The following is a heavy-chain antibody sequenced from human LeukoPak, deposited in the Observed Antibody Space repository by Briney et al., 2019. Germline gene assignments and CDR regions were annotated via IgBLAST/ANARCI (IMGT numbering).Heavy chain of an antibody. J-gene: IGHJ3*02. CDR3: AREIFNGFDI. V-gene: IGHV3-21*01. CDR1: GFTFSSYS. Sequence: GGSLRLSCAASGFTFSSYSMNWVRQAPGKGLEWVSSISGISYYIYYADSVKGRFTISRDNSKNTLFLQMNSLRAEDTAVYYCAREIFNGFDIWGQGTMVTVSS. CDR2: ISGISYYI.